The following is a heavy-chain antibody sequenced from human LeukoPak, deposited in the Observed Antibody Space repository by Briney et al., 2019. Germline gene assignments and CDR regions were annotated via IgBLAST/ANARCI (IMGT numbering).Heavy chain of an antibody. CDR1: GYPISTGYY. Sequence: SETLSLTCSVSGYPISTGYYWGWIRQPPGKGLEWIGNMYHSGNTNYNPSLKSRVTMSVDTSKNQFSLKLSSVTAADTAVYYCAREDRVVGYSPDYWGQGTLVTVSS. D-gene: IGHD6-13*01. V-gene: IGHV4-38-2*02. CDR2: MYHSGNT. CDR3: AREDRVVGYSPDY. J-gene: IGHJ4*02.